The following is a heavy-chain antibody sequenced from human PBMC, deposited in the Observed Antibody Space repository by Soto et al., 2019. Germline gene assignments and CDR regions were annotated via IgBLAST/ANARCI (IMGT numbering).Heavy chain of an antibody. CDR2: ISWNSGTI. Sequence: EMQLVESGGGLVQPGRSLRLSCAGSGFTFDEYAMHWVRQTPGKGLEWVSGISWNSGTIAYADSVKGRFTISRDNANNSLHLQMNGLRAEDTALYYCAKDIRPIAVAGAIDIWGQGAMVTVSS. CDR3: AKDIRPIAVAGAIDI. J-gene: IGHJ3*02. V-gene: IGHV3-9*01. D-gene: IGHD6-19*01. CDR1: GFTFDEYA.